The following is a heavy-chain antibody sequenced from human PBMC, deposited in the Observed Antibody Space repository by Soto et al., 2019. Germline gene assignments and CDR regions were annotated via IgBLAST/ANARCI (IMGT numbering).Heavy chain of an antibody. CDR3: ARQTGDYDFWSGYPGYYYGMDV. CDR1: GGTFSSYA. J-gene: IGHJ6*02. D-gene: IGHD3-3*01. V-gene: IGHV1-69*13. Sequence: ASVKVSCKASGGTFSSYAISWVRQAPGQGLEWMGGIIPIFGTANHAQKFQGRVTITADESTSTAYMELSSLRSEDTAVYYCARQTGDYDFWSGYPGYYYGMDVWGQGTTVTVSS. CDR2: IIPIFGTA.